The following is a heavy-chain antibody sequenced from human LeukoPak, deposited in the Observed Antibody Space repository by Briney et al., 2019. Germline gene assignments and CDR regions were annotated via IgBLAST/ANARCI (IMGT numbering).Heavy chain of an antibody. V-gene: IGHV4-61*02. Sequence: SETLSLTCTVSGGSISSNSYYWSWIRQPAGKGLKWIGRIYTTGSTNYNPSLKSRVTILVDTSKNQFSLKLTSVTAADTAMYYCARDLSYYYDGGSFDYWGQGTLVTVSS. CDR1: GGSISSNSYY. J-gene: IGHJ4*02. D-gene: IGHD3-10*02. CDR2: IYTTGST. CDR3: ARDLSYYYDGGSFDY.